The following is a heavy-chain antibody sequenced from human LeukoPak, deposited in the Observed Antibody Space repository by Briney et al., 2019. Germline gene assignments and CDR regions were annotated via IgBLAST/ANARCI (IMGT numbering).Heavy chain of an antibody. V-gene: IGHV5-51*01. D-gene: IGHD2-2*02. Sequence: GESLKISCKGSGYSFLDYWIGWVRQMPGKGPELMGLIFPHDSDIKYSPSFQGQVTISVDKSTSSAYVQWCSLKASDTAMYCCARFGIRGCISNTKCYTSFFYYGMDVWGQGTTVTVSS. CDR3: ARFGIRGCISNTKCYTSFFYYGMDV. CDR2: IFPHDSDI. J-gene: IGHJ6*02. CDR1: GYSFLDYW.